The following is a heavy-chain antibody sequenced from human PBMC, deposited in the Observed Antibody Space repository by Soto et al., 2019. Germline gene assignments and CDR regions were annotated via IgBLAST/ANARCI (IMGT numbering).Heavy chain of an antibody. CDR3: ASRTQLELRSDSYYINV. J-gene: IGHJ6*03. D-gene: IGHD1-7*01. V-gene: IGHV4-4*02. CDR2: VYYGGTT. Sequence: QVQLQESGPGLVQPSGTLSLTCTVSGGSIFNSNRWTWVRQPPGKGLEWIGEVYYGGTTSYNPSLQSRVPISVDRSDNQFSLQLYSVTAADTAVYFCASRTQLELRSDSYYINVWGKGTTVTVSS. CDR1: GGSIFNSNR.